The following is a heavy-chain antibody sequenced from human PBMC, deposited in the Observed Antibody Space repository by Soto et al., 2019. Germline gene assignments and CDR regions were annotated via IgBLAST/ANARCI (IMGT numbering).Heavy chain of an antibody. J-gene: IGHJ5*02. CDR2: IIPIFGTA. CDR1: GGTFSSYA. D-gene: IGHD2-21*02. CDR3: ARDPSCGGDCYGWFDP. Sequence: GASVKVPCKASGGTFSSYAISWVRQAPGQGLEWMGGIIPIFGTANYAQKFQGRVTITADESTSTAYMELSSLRSEDTAVYYCARDPSCGGDCYGWFDPWGQGTLVTVSS. V-gene: IGHV1-69*13.